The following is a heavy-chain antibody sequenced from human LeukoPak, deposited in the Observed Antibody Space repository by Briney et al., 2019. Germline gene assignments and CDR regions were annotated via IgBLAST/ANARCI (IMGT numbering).Heavy chain of an antibody. CDR3: STGRTYYFDSSGYYSGAFDV. CDR1: GFTVSSNY. V-gene: IGHV3-53*01. Sequence: GGSLRLSCAASGFTVSSNYMSWVRQAPGKGLEWVSVIYSGGSTYYADSVKGRFTISRDNSKNTLYLQMNSLRAEDTAVYYCSTGRTYYFDSSGYYSGAFDVWGQGTVVTVSS. D-gene: IGHD3-22*01. CDR2: IYSGGST. J-gene: IGHJ3*01.